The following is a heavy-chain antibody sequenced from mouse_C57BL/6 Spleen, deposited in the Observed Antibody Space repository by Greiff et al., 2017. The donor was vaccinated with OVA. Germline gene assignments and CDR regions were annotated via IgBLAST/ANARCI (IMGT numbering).Heavy chain of an antibody. V-gene: IGHV1-26*01. CDR1: GYTFTDYY. CDR2: INPNNGGT. Sequence: EVKLQQSGPELVKPGASVKISCKASGYTFTDYYMNWVKQSHGKSLEWIGDINPNNGGTSYNQKFKGKATLTVDKSSSTAYMELRSLTSEDSAVYYCARGGFTTVGGYFDYWGQGTTLTVSS. J-gene: IGHJ2*01. D-gene: IGHD1-1*01. CDR3: ARGGFTTVGGYFDY.